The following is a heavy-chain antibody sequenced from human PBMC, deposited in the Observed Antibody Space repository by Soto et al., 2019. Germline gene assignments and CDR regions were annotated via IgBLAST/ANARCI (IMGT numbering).Heavy chain of an antibody. V-gene: IGHV3-23*01. CDR3: ATISDRGIAAALDF. J-gene: IGHJ4*02. CDR2: ISGSGGTT. D-gene: IGHD6-13*01. CDR1: TFIFTNYA. Sequence: GGSLRLSCAASTFIFTNYAMSWVRQAPGEGLEWVSAISGSGGTTYYAESVKGRFSISRDNSKNTLYLQLNSLRVENTAIYYWATISDRGIAAALDFWGQGTLVTFSS.